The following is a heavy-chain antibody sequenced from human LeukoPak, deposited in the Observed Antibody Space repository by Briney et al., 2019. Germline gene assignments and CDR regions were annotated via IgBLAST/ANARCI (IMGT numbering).Heavy chain of an antibody. CDR1: GITFDSYA. J-gene: IGHJ4*02. V-gene: IGHV3-23*01. CDR3: AKHGCTGTRCYINY. CDR2: MSGGGETT. Sequence: GGSLRLSCAAAGITFDSYAMSWVRQAPGKGLEWASIMSGGGETTYYADSVRGRFTISRDNSKNTLYLQMNSLRAEDTAVYYCAKHGCTGTRCYINYWGQGTLVTVSS. D-gene: IGHD2-2*02.